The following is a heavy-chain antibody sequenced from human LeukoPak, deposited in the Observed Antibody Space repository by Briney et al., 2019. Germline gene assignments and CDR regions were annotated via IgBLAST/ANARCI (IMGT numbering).Heavy chain of an antibody. CDR1: GYTFTSYW. D-gene: IGHD5-18*01. J-gene: IGHJ4*02. Sequence: GESLKISCKGSGYTFTSYWIGWVRQMPGEGLEWMGTIYPGDSDTRYSPSFEGQVTISADKSISTAYLQWSSLKASDTAMYCCARHGEDNYGYAYWGQGTLVTVSS. CDR2: IYPGDSDT. CDR3: ARHGEDNYGYAY. V-gene: IGHV5-51*01.